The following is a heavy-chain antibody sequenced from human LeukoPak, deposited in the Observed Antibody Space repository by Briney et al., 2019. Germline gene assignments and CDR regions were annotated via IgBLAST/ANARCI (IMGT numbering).Heavy chain of an antibody. Sequence: ASVKVSCKASGYTFTSYAMNWVRQAPGQGLEWMGWINTNTGNPTYAQGFTGRFVFSLDTSVSTAYLQISSLKAEDTAVYYCASGKYYYDDSASVNRASRTAFHIWAQGTMVLVSS. V-gene: IGHV7-4-1*02. J-gene: IGHJ3*02. CDR3: ASGKYYYDDSASVNRASRTAFHI. D-gene: IGHD3-22*01. CDR2: INTNTGNP. CDR1: GYTFTSYA.